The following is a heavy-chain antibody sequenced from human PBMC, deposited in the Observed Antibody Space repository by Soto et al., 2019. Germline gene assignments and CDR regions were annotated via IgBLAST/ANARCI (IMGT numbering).Heavy chain of an antibody. CDR1: GFTLSTYS. CDR2: ISTSSSTT. Sequence: GGSLRLSCAASGFTLSTYSMNWVRQAPGKGLEWVSYISTSSSTTCYADSVKGRFTISRDNAKNSLYLQMNSLRAEDTAVYYCARVGFDYWGQGTLVTVSS. J-gene: IGHJ4*02. V-gene: IGHV3-48*01. CDR3: ARVGFDY.